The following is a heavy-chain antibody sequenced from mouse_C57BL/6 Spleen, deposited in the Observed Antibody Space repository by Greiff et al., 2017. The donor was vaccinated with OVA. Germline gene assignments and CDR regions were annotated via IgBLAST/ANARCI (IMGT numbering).Heavy chain of an antibody. CDR3: TRITPVVADCAMDY. CDR1: GYTFTDYE. J-gene: IGHJ4*01. V-gene: IGHV1-15*01. D-gene: IGHD1-1*01. Sequence: QVQLKESGAELVRPGASVTLSCKASGYTFTDYEMHWVKQTPVHGLEWIGAIDPETGGTAYNQKFKGKAILTADKSSSTAYMELRSLTSEDSAVYYCTRITPVVADCAMDYWGQGTSVTVSS. CDR2: IDPETGGT.